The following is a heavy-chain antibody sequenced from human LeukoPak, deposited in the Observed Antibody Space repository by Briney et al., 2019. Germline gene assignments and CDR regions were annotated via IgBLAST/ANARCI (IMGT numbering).Heavy chain of an antibody. CDR3: AKDTYYYDSSGYYPFDY. CDR1: GFTFSSYA. CDR2: ITGSGGSK. D-gene: IGHD3-22*01. J-gene: IGHJ4*02. V-gene: IGHV3-23*01. Sequence: PGWSLRLSCAASGFTFSSYAMSWVRQAPGKGLEWVSAITGSGGSKYYADSVKGRFTIYRDNSKNTVYLQMNSLRAEDTAVYYCAKDTYYYDSSGYYPFDYWGQGTLVTVSS.